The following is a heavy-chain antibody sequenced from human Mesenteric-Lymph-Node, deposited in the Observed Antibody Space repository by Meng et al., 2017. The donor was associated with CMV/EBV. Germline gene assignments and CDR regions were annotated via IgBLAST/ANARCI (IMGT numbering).Heavy chain of an antibody. CDR1: GFTFDDYG. J-gene: IGHJ4*02. CDR2: INSDGVTT. Sequence: GGSLRLSCAASGFTFDDYGMSWVRQAPGKGLEWVSRINSDGVTTTYADSVKGRFTISRDNAKNMVYLQMNSLRVEDTAVYYCVRWGTGSAPFDFWGQGTLVTVSS. CDR3: VRWGTGSAPFDF. D-gene: IGHD1-26*01. V-gene: IGHV3-74*01.